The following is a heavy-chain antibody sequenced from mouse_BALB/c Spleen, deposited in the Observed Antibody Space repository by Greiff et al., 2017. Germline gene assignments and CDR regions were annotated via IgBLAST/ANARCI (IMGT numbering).Heavy chain of an antibody. V-gene: IGHV2-5-1*01. J-gene: IGHJ4*01. D-gene: IGHD1-1*01. CDR2: IWRGGST. CDR1: GFSLTSYG. CDR3: AKRGKNGSSYAMDY. Sequence: QVQLQQSGPSLVQPSQSLSITCTVSGFSLTSYGVHWVRQSPGKGLEWLGVIWRGGSTDYNAAFMSRLSITKDNSKSQVFFKMNSLQADDTAIYYCAKRGKNGSSYAMDYWGQGTSVTVSS.